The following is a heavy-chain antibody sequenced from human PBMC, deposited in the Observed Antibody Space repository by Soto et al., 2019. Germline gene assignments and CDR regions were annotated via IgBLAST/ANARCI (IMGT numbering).Heavy chain of an antibody. CDR1: GFSFSSSG. CDR2: ISYDRNNK. CDR3: AKDLFVSSWTWDQLYYYSGMDI. Sequence: WGSLRLSCATSGFSFSSSGMHWVRQAPGKGLEWAAIISYDRNNKYYGDSVQSRFNISRDNSKITLYLPMNNLRPKGTSVHYFAKDLFVSSWTWDQLYYYSGMDIWGQGTTGT. V-gene: IGHV3-30*18. J-gene: IGHJ6*02. D-gene: IGHD6-13*01.